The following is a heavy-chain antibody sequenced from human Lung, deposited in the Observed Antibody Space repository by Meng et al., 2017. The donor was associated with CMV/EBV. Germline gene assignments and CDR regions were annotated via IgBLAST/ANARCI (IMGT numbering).Heavy chain of an antibody. CDR2: INPNSGGT. CDR3: ARGGLSTALPEAPSSSSIDY. D-gene: IGHD2/OR15-2a*01. J-gene: IGHJ4*02. V-gene: IGHV1-2*02. Sequence: SVKVSXKASGYTFTGYFMHWVRQAPGQGLEWMGWINPNSGGTNYAQKFQGRVIMTWDTSISSAYMQLSRLTSNDTAVFYCARGGLSTALPEAPSSSSIDYWGQGTLVTVSS. CDR1: GYTFTGYF.